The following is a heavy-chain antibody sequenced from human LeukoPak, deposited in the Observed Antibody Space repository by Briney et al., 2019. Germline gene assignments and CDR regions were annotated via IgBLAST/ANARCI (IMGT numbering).Heavy chain of an antibody. D-gene: IGHD2-21*01. Sequence: MPSETLSLTCTVSGGSISSSSYYWGWIRQPPGKGLEWIGSIYYSGSTYYNPSLKSRVTISVDTSKNQFSLKLSSVTAADTAVYYCATQTILRAFFDYWGQGTLVTVSS. V-gene: IGHV4-39*01. CDR2: IYYSGST. CDR3: ATQTILRAFFDY. J-gene: IGHJ4*02. CDR1: GGSISSSSYY.